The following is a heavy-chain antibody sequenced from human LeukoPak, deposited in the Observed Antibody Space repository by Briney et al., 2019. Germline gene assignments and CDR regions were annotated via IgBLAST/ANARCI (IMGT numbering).Heavy chain of an antibody. CDR2: IYYSGST. Sequence: SETLSLTCTVSGGSISNSSYYWGWIRQPPGKGLEWIGSIYYSGSTYYNPSLKSRVTISVDTSKNQFSLKLSSVTAADTAVYYCARQSRVDYYGSGSYYNKTLDYWGQGTLVTVSS. J-gene: IGHJ4*02. D-gene: IGHD3-10*01. V-gene: IGHV4-39*01. CDR3: ARQSRVDYYGSGSYYNKTLDY. CDR1: GGSISNSSYY.